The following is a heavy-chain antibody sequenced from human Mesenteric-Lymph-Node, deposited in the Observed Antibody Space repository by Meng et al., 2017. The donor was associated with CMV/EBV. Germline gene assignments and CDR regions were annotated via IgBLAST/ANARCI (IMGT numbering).Heavy chain of an antibody. J-gene: IGHJ4*02. V-gene: IGHV3-23*01. CDR1: GFSFSSYG. Sequence: GESLKISCAASGFSFSSYGMYWVRQAAGKGLEWVSGISGGGDTTYYADSVRGRFTVSRDNAKDTVYLQMNSLTVEDAAVYYCGDFEAGWGQGTLVTVSS. D-gene: IGHD3-3*01. CDR2: ISGGGDTT. CDR3: GDFEAG.